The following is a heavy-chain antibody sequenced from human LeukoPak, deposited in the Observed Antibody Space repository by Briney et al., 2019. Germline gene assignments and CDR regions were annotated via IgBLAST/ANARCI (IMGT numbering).Heavy chain of an antibody. V-gene: IGHV1-69*13. CDR1: GGTFSSYA. Sequence: ASVKVSCKASGGTFSSYAISWVRQAPGQGLEWMGGIIPIFGTANYAQKFQGRVTITADESTSTAYMELSSPRSEDTAVYYCAVGGSWSRFDYWGQGTLVTVSS. CDR3: AVGGSWSRFDY. CDR2: IIPIFGTA. D-gene: IGHD3-10*01. J-gene: IGHJ4*02.